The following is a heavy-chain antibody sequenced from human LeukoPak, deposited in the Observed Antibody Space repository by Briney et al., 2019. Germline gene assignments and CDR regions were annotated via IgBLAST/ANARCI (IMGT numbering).Heavy chain of an antibody. CDR2: INPNSGGT. D-gene: IGHD3-10*01. CDR3: ATQEVYCSSTSCYEAYYYGSGSYYN. J-gene: IGHJ4*02. CDR1: GYTFTGYY. V-gene: IGHV1-2*02. Sequence: ASVKVSCKASGYTFTGYYMHWVRQAPGQGLEWMGWINPNSGGTNYAQKFQGRVTMTRDTSISTAYMELSRLRSDDTAVYYCATQEVYCSSTSCYEAYYYGSGSYYNWGQGTLVTVSS.